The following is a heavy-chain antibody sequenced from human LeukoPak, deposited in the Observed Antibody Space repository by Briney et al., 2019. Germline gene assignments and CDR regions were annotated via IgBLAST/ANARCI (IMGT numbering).Heavy chain of an antibody. CDR1: GFTVSSNY. J-gene: IGHJ3*02. Sequence: PGGSLRLSCAASGFTVSSNYMSWVRQAPGKGLEWVSVIYSGGSTYYADSVKGRFTISRDNSKNTLYLQMNSLRAEDTAVYYCAKVGYDKGDAFDIWGQGTMVTVSS. V-gene: IGHV3-53*01. D-gene: IGHD3-22*01. CDR3: AKVGYDKGDAFDI. CDR2: IYSGGST.